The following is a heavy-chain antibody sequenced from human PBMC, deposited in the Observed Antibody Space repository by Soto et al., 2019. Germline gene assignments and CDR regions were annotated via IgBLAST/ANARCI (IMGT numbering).Heavy chain of an antibody. D-gene: IGHD3-9*01. CDR3: ARTFDTITYYFDY. CDR1: EFSFSSYA. CDR2: ISFDGNII. J-gene: IGHJ4*02. Sequence: PGGSLRLSCAASEFSFSSYAMHWIRQAPGKGLEWVAVISFDGNIIHYADSVKGRFIISRDNSKNTLYLQMHSLSGEDTAVYYCARTFDTITYYFDYWGQGTLVPVSS. V-gene: IGHV3-30-3*01.